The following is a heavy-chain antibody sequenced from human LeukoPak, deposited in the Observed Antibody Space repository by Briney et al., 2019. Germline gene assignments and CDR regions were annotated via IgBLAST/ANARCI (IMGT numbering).Heavy chain of an antibody. CDR3: ARHSGYSYGWNFDY. CDR1: GYSISSGYY. Sequence: PSETLSLTCTVSGYSISSGYYWGWIRQPPGKGLEWIGSIYHSGSTNYNPSLKSRVTISVDTSKNQFSLKLSSVTAADTAVYYCARHSGYSYGWNFDYWGQGTLVTVSS. V-gene: IGHV4-38-2*02. J-gene: IGHJ4*02. D-gene: IGHD5-18*01. CDR2: IYHSGST.